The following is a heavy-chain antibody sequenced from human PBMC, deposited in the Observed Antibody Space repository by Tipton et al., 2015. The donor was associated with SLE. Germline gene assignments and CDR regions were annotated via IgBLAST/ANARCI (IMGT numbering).Heavy chain of an antibody. CDR3: ARGPGYQPLPYYDAFDI. V-gene: IGHV4-59*01. Sequence: TLSLTCTVSGGSIGSYYWSWIRQPPGKGLEWIGYIYYSGSTNYNPSLKSRVTISVDTSKNQFSLKLSSVTAADTAVYYCARGPGYQPLPYYDAFDIWGQGTMVTVSS. CDR2: IYYSGST. CDR1: GGSIGSYY. J-gene: IGHJ3*02. D-gene: IGHD2-2*01.